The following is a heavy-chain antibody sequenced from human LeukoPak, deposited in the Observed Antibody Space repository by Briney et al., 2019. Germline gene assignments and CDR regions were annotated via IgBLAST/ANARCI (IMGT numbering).Heavy chain of an antibody. Sequence: SGTVSLTCTVPGYSISSGFYWGWIRQPPGKGLEWIGSIYHTGSTCYNPSLKSRVTISVDTSKNQFSLKLSSVTAADTAVYYCARDRYYDSSGFDYWGQGTLVTVSS. J-gene: IGHJ4*02. CDR1: GYSISSGFY. D-gene: IGHD3-22*01. CDR3: ARDRYYDSSGFDY. CDR2: IYHTGST. V-gene: IGHV4-38-2*02.